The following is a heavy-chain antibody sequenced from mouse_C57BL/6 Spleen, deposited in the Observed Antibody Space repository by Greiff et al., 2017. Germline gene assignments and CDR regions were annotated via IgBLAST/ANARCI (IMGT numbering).Heavy chain of an antibody. CDR3: ARDEERGYSNYEGAGFAY. D-gene: IGHD2-5*01. J-gene: IGHJ3*01. V-gene: IGHV1-62-2*01. CDR1: GYTFTEYT. CDR2: FYPGSGSI. Sequence: QVQLQQSGAELVKPGASVKLSCKASGYTFTEYTIHWVKQRSGQGLEWIGWFYPGSGSIKYNEKFKDKATLTADKSSSTVYMELSSLTSDDTAVYFGARDEERGYSNYEGAGFAYWGQGTLVTVSA.